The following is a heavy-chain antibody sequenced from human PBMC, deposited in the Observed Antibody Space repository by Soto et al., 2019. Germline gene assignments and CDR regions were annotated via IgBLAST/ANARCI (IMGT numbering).Heavy chain of an antibody. Sequence: PWGSLRLSCAASGFTVSSNYMSWVRQAPGKGLEWVSVIYSGGSTYYADSVKGRFTISRDNSKNTLYLQMNSLRAEDTAVYYCARVTVFHHFDYWGQGTLVTVSS. D-gene: IGHD4-17*01. CDR1: GFTVSSNY. CDR2: IYSGGST. V-gene: IGHV3-53*01. J-gene: IGHJ4*02. CDR3: ARVTVFHHFDY.